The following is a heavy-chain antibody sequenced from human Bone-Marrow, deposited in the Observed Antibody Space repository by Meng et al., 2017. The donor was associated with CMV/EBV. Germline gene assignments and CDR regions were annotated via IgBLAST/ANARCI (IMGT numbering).Heavy chain of an antibody. CDR3: ARVLRANAPDY. CDR2: ISSSSSTI. D-gene: IGHD4/OR15-4a*01. CDR1: GFTFSSYS. Sequence: GESLKISCAASGFTFSSYSMNWVRQAPGKGLEWVSYISSSSSTIYYADSVKGRFTISRDNAKNSRYLQMNSLRAEDTAVYYCARVLRANAPDYWGQGTLVTVSS. V-gene: IGHV3-48*04. J-gene: IGHJ4*02.